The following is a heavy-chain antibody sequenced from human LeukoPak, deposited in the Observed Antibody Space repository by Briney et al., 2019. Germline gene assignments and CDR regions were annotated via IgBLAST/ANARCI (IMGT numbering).Heavy chain of an antibody. CDR3: ARFNKLPYYFDY. CDR1: GGSISGYY. Sequence: SETLSLTCIVSGGSISGYYWVWIRQPPGKGLEWIGYIYCSGNTNYNPSLKSRVTISVDTSKNQFSLKLSSVTAADTAVYYCARFNKLPYYFDYWGQGTLVTVSS. J-gene: IGHJ4*02. V-gene: IGHV4-59*08. D-gene: IGHD1-1*01. CDR2: IYCSGNT.